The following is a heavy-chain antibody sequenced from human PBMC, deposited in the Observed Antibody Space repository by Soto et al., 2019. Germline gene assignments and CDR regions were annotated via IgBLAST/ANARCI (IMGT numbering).Heavy chain of an antibody. CDR2: ITPMFGTP. Sequence: GAPVKVSCKASGRTFSSYTITWVRQAPGQGLEWMGGITPMFGTPNYAQKFRGRVTITADESSSTAYMELSSLRSEDTAIYFCARDGTLYDSRAYYYLYWGQGTLVTVS. CDR1: GRTFSSYT. J-gene: IGHJ4*02. CDR3: ARDGTLYDSRAYYYLY. D-gene: IGHD3-22*01. V-gene: IGHV1-69*13.